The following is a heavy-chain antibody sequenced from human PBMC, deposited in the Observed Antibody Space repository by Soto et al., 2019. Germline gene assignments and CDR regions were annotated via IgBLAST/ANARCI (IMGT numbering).Heavy chain of an antibody. D-gene: IGHD3-22*01. CDR1: GGSFNRHT. Sequence: QVQLVQSGAEVRKPGSSVRVSCKASGGSFNRHTISWVRQAPGQGLEWMGGIIPIFGTANHAQKFQGRVTIIADESTSTVYMELSSLRSDDTAIYYCARDGTLYDSRAYYYLYWGQGTLVTVSS. J-gene: IGHJ4*02. CDR2: IIPIFGTA. V-gene: IGHV1-69*01. CDR3: ARDGTLYDSRAYYYLY.